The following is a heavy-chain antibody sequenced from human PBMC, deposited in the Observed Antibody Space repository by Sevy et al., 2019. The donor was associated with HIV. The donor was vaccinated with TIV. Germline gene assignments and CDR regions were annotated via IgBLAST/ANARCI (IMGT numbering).Heavy chain of an antibody. J-gene: IGHJ6*02. CDR3: ARGHFYGSGSFRIYYGMDV. D-gene: IGHD3-10*01. CDR1: GYTFTSYG. Sequence: ASVKVSCKASGYTFTSYGISWVRQAPGQGLEWMGWISAYNGNTNYAQKLQGTVTMTTDTSTSTAYMELRSLRSDDTAVYYCARGHFYGSGSFRIYYGMDVWGQGTTVTVSS. V-gene: IGHV1-18*01. CDR2: ISAYNGNT.